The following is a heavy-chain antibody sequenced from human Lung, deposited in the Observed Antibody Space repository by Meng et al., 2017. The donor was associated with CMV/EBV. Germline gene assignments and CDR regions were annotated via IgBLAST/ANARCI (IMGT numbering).Heavy chain of an antibody. V-gene: IGHV3-21*01. Sequence: GESLKISCAASGFTFSKYIMNWVRQAPGKGLEWVSSISSRSTYISYTDSVKGRFTVSRDNAKNSLYLQVNSLRADDTAMYYCARDRGYSHGYAFDYWGQGXLVTVSS. CDR3: ARDRGYSHGYAFDY. CDR2: ISSRSTYI. J-gene: IGHJ4*02. CDR1: GFTFSKYI. D-gene: IGHD5-18*01.